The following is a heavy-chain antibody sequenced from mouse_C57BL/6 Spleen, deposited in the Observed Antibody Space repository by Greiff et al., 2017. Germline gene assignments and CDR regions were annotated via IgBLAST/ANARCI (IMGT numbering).Heavy chain of an antibody. CDR2: ISYDGSN. D-gene: IGHD1-1*01. CDR3: ARGRYPGAMDY. J-gene: IGHJ4*01. CDR1: GYSITSGYY. Sequence: EVHLVESGPGLVKPSQSLSLTCSVTGYSITSGYYWNWIRQFPGNKLEWMGYISYDGSNNYNPSLKNRISITRDTSKNQFFLKLNSVTTEDTATYYCARGRYPGAMDYWGQGTSVTVSS. V-gene: IGHV3-6*01.